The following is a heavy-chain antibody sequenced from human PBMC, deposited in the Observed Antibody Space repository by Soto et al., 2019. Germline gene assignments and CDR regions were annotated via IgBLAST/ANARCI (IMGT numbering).Heavy chain of an antibody. CDR3: ARTLYGDNVDY. CDR1: GYTFTSYD. CDR2: MNPNSGKP. Sequence: QVQLVQSGAEVKKPGASVKVSCKASGYTFTSYDINWVRQATGQGLEWMGRMNPNSGKPGSAQKFQGRVTMTRNTSISTAYMELSRLRSEDTAVYYCARTLYGDNVDYWGQGTLVTVSS. J-gene: IGHJ4*02. V-gene: IGHV1-8*01. D-gene: IGHD4-17*01.